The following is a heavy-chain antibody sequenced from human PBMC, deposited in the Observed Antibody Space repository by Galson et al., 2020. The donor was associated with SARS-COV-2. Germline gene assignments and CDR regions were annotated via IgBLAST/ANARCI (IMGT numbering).Heavy chain of an antibody. D-gene: IGHD2-21*02. Sequence: ASETLSLTCAVSGGSISSGGYSWSWIRQPPGKGLEWIGYIYHSGSTYYNPSLKSRVTISVDRSKNQFSLKLNSVTAADTAVYYCARKMLFDCGGDCFYLGAFDLWGQGTMVTVSS. CDR1: GGSISSGGYS. CDR3: ARKMLFDCGGDCFYLGAFDL. V-gene: IGHV4-30-2*01. J-gene: IGHJ3*01. CDR2: IYHSGST.